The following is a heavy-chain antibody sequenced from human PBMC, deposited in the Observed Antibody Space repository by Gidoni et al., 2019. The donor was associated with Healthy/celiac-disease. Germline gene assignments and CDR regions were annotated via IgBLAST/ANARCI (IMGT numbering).Heavy chain of an antibody. V-gene: IGHV1-18*01. CDR2: ISAYNGNT. J-gene: IGHJ5*02. CDR1: GCTFTRYG. D-gene: IGHD2-2*01. CDR3: ARCGPIVVVPAATRKPNWFDP. Sequence: QVQLVQSGAEVKKPGASVKVSCKASGCTFTRYGSSWVRQAPGQGLEWMGWISAYNGNTNYAQKLQGRVTMTTDTSTSTAYMELRSLRSDDTAVYYCARCGPIVVVPAATRKPNWFDPWGQGTLVTVSS.